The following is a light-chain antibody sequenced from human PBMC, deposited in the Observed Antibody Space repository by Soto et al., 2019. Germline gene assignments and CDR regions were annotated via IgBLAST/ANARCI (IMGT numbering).Light chain of an antibody. V-gene: IGKV3-15*01. CDR3: QQYNNWPQT. Sequence: EIVMTQSPATLSVSPGEQATLSCRASQSVSSNLAWYQQKPGQAPRLLIYGASTRATGIPARFSGSGSGTDFALTISRLQSEDFAVYYCQQYNNWPQTFGQGTKVDIK. CDR2: GAS. J-gene: IGKJ1*01. CDR1: QSVSSN.